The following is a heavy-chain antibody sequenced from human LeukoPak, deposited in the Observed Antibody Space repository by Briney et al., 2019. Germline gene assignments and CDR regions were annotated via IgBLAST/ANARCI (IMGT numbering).Heavy chain of an antibody. V-gene: IGHV3-74*01. D-gene: IGHD5-18*01. CDR2: INPDGNST. CDR1: GFTFRTYW. Sequence: GGSLRLSCAASGFTFRTYWMHWVRQAPGKGLVWVSRINPDGNSTSNADSVKGRFTISRDNAKNTLHLQMNSLRAEDTAVYYCARDGHSYGFDYWGQGTLVTVSS. J-gene: IGHJ4*02. CDR3: ARDGHSYGFDY.